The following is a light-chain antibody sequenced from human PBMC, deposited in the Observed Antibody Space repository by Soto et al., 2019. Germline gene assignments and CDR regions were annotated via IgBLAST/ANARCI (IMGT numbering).Light chain of an antibody. Sequence: EIVLTQSPATLSLSPGERATLSCRASQTLVNNYLSWFQQKPGKAPRLLIYAVSNRATGIADRFSGSGSGTDFTLTISRLEPEDFAVYYCQQSCNSPLTFGGGTKVEIK. CDR3: QQSCNSPLT. J-gene: IGKJ4*01. CDR2: AVS. CDR1: QTLVNNY. V-gene: IGKV3-20*01.